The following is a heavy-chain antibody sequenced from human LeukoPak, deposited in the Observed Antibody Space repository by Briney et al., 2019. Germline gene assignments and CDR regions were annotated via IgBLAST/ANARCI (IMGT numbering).Heavy chain of an antibody. CDR2: INPNSGGT. V-gene: IGHV1-2*06. CDR1: GYTFTGYY. Sequence: ASVKVSCKASGYTFTGYYMHWVRQATGQGLEWMGRINPNSGGTNYAQKFQGRVTTTRDTSISTAYMELRRLRSDDTAVYYCARGLYYGSGSYTFDSWGQGTLVTVSS. CDR3: ARGLYYGSGSYTFDS. J-gene: IGHJ4*02. D-gene: IGHD3-10*01.